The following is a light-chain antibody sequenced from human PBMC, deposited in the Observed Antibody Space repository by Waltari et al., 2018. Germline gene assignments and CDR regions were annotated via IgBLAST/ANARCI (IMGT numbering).Light chain of an antibody. J-gene: IGKJ4*01. CDR3: QQRHNWPLT. Sequence: EIVLTQSPATLSLSPGEGATLSCRASESVRSYLAWYQQKPGQAPRLPIYDASNRASGIPARFSGSGSGTDFSLSISSLEPEDFAVYYCQQRHNWPLTFGGGTK. CDR2: DAS. V-gene: IGKV3-11*01. CDR1: ESVRSY.